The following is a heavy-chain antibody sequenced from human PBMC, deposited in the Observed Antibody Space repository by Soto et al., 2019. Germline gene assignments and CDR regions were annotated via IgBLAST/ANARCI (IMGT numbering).Heavy chain of an antibody. D-gene: IGHD3-10*01. CDR3: ARETYGSGSYYKKGYMDV. V-gene: IGHV4-34*01. CDR2: INHSGST. Sequence: PSDTLSLTCAVYGGSFSGYYWSWIRQPPWKGLEWIGEINHSGSTNYNPSLKSRVTISVDTSKNQFSLKLSSVTAADTAVYYCARETYGSGSYYKKGYMDVWGNGTTVTVSS. CDR1: GGSFSGYY. J-gene: IGHJ6*03.